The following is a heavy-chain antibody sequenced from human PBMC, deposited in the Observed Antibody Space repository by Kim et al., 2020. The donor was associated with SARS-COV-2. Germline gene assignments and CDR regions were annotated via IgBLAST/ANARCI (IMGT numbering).Heavy chain of an antibody. CDR2: ISGSGGST. V-gene: IGHV3-23*01. CDR1: GFTFSSYA. D-gene: IGHD3-22*01. CDR3: AKVLLRNYYDSSGFDY. J-gene: IGHJ4*02. Sequence: GGSLRLSCAASGFTFSSYAMSWVRQAPGKGLEWVSAISGSGGSTYYADSVKGRFTISRDNSKNTLYLQMNSLRAEDTAVYYCAKVLLRNYYDSSGFDYWGQGTLVTVSS.